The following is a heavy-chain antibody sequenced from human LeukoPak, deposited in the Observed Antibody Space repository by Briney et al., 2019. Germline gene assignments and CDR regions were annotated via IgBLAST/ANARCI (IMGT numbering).Heavy chain of an antibody. Sequence: GGSLRLSCAASGFTFSSSAMSWVRQVPGKGLEWVSGISASGGSTYYADSVKGRFTISRDNSKNTLYLQMNSLRAEDTAVYYCAKENYGDYDYWGQGTLVTVSS. V-gene: IGHV3-23*01. CDR3: AKENYGDYDY. CDR2: ISASGGST. D-gene: IGHD4-17*01. CDR1: GFTFSSSA. J-gene: IGHJ4*02.